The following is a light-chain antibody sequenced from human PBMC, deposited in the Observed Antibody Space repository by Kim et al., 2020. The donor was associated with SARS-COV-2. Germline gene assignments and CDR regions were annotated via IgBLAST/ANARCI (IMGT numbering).Light chain of an antibody. J-gene: IGLJ3*02. CDR2: TDN. CDR3: ATWDDSLNGWV. CDR1: TSNIGGNS. V-gene: IGLV1-44*01. Sequence: QSVLTQPPSASGTPGQRVTISCSGGTSNIGGNSVHWYQQVPGTAPKLLIFTDNKRPSGVPDRFSGAKSGASASLAISGLQSEDEADYYCATWDDSLNGWVFGGGTKVTVL.